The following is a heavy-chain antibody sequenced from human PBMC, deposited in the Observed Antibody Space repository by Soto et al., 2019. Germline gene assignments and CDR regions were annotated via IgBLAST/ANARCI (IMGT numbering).Heavy chain of an antibody. Sequence: GXSVKVSCKASGSTFTSYAMHWVRQAPGQRLEWMXWINEXNGNTKYSQNXXGRVTITXXKSESTAYMELSSMRSEDTAVYYCARDKATSDVWGQGTTVTVSS. J-gene: IGHJ6*01. V-gene: IGHV1-3*01. CDR2: INEXNGNT. CDR1: GSTFTSYA. CDR3: ARDKATSDV.